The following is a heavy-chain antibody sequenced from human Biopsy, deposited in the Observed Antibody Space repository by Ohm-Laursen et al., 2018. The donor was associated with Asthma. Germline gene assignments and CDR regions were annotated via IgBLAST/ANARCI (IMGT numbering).Heavy chain of an antibody. CDR2: ISWNSGTI. J-gene: IGHJ6*02. CDR3: ARDMGAGPNQPPSGSGSSHLYGMDV. V-gene: IGHV3-9*01. Sequence: SLRLSCTASGFAVSRDYMFWVRQAPGKGLEWVSGISWNSGTIGYADSVKGRFTISRDDAKNSLYLQMNSLGPEDTAVYYCARDMGAGPNQPPSGSGSSHLYGMDVWGQGTTVTVSS. CDR1: GFAVSRDY. D-gene: IGHD3-10*01.